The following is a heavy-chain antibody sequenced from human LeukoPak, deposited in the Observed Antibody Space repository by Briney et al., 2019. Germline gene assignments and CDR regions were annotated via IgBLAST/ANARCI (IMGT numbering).Heavy chain of an antibody. J-gene: IGHJ6*03. Sequence: ASVKVSCKVSGYTLTELSMHWVRQAPGKGLEWMGGFDPEDGETIYAQKFQGRVTMTEDTSTDTAYMELSSLRSEDTAVYYCARGSGIVGGPDYYYYMDVWGKGTTVTVSS. V-gene: IGHV1-24*01. D-gene: IGHD1-26*01. CDR1: GYTLTELS. CDR2: FDPEDGET. CDR3: ARGSGIVGGPDYYYYMDV.